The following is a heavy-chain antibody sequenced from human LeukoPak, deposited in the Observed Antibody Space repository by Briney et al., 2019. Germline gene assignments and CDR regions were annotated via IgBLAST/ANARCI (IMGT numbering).Heavy chain of an antibody. V-gene: IGHV4-59*01. CDR1: GGSISSYY. CDR3: ARMTTVYYGMDV. J-gene: IGHJ6*02. D-gene: IGHD4-11*01. CDR2: IYYGGST. Sequence: SETLSLTCTVSGGSISSYYWSWIRQPPGKGLEWIGYIYYGGSTNYNPSLKSRVTISVDTSKNQFSLKLSSVTAADTAVYYCARMTTVYYGMDVWGQGTTVTVSS.